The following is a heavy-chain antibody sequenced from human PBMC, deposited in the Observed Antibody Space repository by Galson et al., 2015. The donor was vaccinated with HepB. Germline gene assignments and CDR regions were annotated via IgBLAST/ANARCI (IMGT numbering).Heavy chain of an antibody. CDR1: GDSVSSNSAA. Sequence: CAISGDSVSSNSAAWNWIRQSPSRGLEWLGRTYYRSKWYNDYAVSVKSRITINPDTSKNQFSLQLNSVTPEDTAVYYCARDAPMVRGVILGYYYMDAWGKGTTVTVSS. D-gene: IGHD3-10*01. CDR2: TYYRSKWYN. CDR3: ARDAPMVRGVILGYYYMDA. V-gene: IGHV6-1*01. J-gene: IGHJ6*03.